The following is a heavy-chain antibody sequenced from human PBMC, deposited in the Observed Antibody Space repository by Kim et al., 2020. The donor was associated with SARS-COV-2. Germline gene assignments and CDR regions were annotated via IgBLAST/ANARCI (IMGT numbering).Heavy chain of an antibody. CDR2: ISYDGSNK. Sequence: GGSLRLSCAASGFTFSSYAMHWVRQAPGKGLEWVAVISYDGSNKYYADSVKGRFTISRDNSKNTLYLQMNSLRAEDTAVYYCAREEDCSSTSCYGGRDDFAYWGQGTLVTVSS. D-gene: IGHD2-2*01. J-gene: IGHJ4*02. CDR1: GFTFSSYA. CDR3: AREEDCSSTSCYGGRDDFAY. V-gene: IGHV3-30*04.